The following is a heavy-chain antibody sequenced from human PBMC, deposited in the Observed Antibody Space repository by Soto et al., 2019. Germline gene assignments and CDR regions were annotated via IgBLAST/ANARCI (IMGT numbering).Heavy chain of an antibody. D-gene: IGHD5-18*01. V-gene: IGHV1-46*01. CDR2: INPNGGST. CDR1: ADTFTSYY. Sequence: GASVKISCKAPADTFTSYYIHWVRQAPGHGLEWMGIINPNGGSTRFAQTFQGRITMTTDTSTSTVYMELRSLRSEDTAVYYCARERYSYGRSAFDIWGQGTMVTVSS. CDR3: ARERYSYGRSAFDI. J-gene: IGHJ3*02.